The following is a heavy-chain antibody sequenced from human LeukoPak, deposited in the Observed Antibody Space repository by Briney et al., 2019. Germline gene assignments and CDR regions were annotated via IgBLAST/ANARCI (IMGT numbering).Heavy chain of an antibody. J-gene: IGHJ4*02. CDR3: ARIAAPGNRRLNF. V-gene: IGHV1-8*01. D-gene: IGHD6-13*01. CDR1: GYTFTTYD. CDR2: RNPNSGNT. Sequence: GASVKVSCEASGYTFTTYDINWVRQAAGQGLEWMGWRNPNSGNTGNAQKFQGRVTMTRNTSISTAYMELTSLTSEDTAVYFCARIAAPGNRRLNFWGQGTLVTVSS.